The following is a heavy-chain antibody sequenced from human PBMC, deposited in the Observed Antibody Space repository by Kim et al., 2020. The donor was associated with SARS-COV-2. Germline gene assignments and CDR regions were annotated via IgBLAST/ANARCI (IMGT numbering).Heavy chain of an antibody. J-gene: IGHJ4*02. Sequence: KSRVTISVDTSKNQFSLKLSSVTAADTAVYYCARGNSCSGGSCYGRDLLYWGQGTLVTVSS. D-gene: IGHD2-15*01. CDR3: ARGNSCSGGSCYGRDLLY. V-gene: IGHV4-34*01.